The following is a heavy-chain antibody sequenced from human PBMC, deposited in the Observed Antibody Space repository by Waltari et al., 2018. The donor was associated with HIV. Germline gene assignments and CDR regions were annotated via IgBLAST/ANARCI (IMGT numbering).Heavy chain of an antibody. CDR1: GFTFSSYG. Sequence: QVQLVESGGGVVQPGRSLRLSCAASGFTFSSYGMHWVRQAPGKGLEWVAVIWYDGSNKDYADSVKGRFTISRDNSKNTLYLKMNSLRAEDTAVYYCARGPLRTGACDIWGQGTMVTVSS. D-gene: IGHD7-27*01. J-gene: IGHJ3*02. CDR2: IWYDGSNK. CDR3: ARGPLRTGACDI. V-gene: IGHV3-33*01.